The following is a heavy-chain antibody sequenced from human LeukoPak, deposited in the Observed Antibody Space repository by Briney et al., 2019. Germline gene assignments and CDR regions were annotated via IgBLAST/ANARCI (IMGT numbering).Heavy chain of an antibody. Sequence: GGSLRLSCVASGFTFRSYGMYWVRQAPGKGLEWVTFLRYDGSNTYYADSVKGRFTIPRDNSKNTLYLQMNSLRAEDTAVYYCARVDYGSGSYGYYYYYYMDVWGKGTTVTISS. CDR1: GFTFRSYG. V-gene: IGHV3-30*02. CDR3: ARVDYGSGSYGYYYYYYMDV. D-gene: IGHD3-10*01. J-gene: IGHJ6*03. CDR2: LRYDGSNT.